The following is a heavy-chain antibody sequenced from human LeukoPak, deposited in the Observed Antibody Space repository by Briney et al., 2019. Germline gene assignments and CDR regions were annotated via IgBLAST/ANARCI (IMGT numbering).Heavy chain of an antibody. CDR1: GYSFSTYW. J-gene: IGHJ5*02. D-gene: IGHD3/OR15-3a*01. CDR3: ARTSDRRRFDP. CDR2: IYPGDSDT. Sequence: GESLKISCKGSGYSFSTYWIAWLRQMPGKGLEWIGTIYPGDSDTRYSPSFQGQATISADKSTSTAYLQWSSLKASDTAMYYCARTSDRRRFDPWGQGTLVTVSS. V-gene: IGHV5-51*01.